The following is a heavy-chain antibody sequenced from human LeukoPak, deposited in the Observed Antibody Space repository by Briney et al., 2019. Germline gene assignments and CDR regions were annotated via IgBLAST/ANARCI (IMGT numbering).Heavy chain of an antibody. V-gene: IGHV1-46*01. CDR1: GYTFTGYY. J-gene: IGHJ5*02. CDR3: ATDHSMANTAWWFDP. Sequence: ASVKVSCKASGYTFTGYYMHWVRQAPGQGLEWMGVINPSGTGTSYAQKFQGRITMSRDTSTSTVYMELSSLRSEDAAFYYCATDHSMANTAWWFDPWGQGTLVTVSS. CDR2: INPSGTGT. D-gene: IGHD5-24*01.